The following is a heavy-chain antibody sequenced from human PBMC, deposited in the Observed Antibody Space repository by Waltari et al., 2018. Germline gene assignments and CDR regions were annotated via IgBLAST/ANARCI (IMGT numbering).Heavy chain of an antibody. Sequence: QVQLVQSGAEVKKPGSSVKVSCKASGGTFSSYAVSWVRQAPGQGLGWMGGTSPHFGTANHAQKFQGRVTITADESPSTAYMELSSLRSEDTAVYYCARGNEEMATIWAFDIWGQGTMVTVSS. CDR1: GGTFSSYA. J-gene: IGHJ3*02. CDR2: TSPHFGTA. V-gene: IGHV1-69*01. CDR3: ARGNEEMATIWAFDI. D-gene: IGHD5-12*01.